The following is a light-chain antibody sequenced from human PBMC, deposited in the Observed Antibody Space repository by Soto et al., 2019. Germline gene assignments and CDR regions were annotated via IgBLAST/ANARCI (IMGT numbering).Light chain of an antibody. CDR1: QSIDTRF. V-gene: IGKV3-20*01. CDR3: HQYGGSSWT. Sequence: EIVLTQSPGTLSLPPGERATLSCRASQSIDTRFLAWYQQKSGQAPRLLIYGVSSRATGIPDRFTGSGSGTDFTLTISRLEAEDFAMYYCHQYGGSSWTFGQGTKVEIK. CDR2: GVS. J-gene: IGKJ1*01.